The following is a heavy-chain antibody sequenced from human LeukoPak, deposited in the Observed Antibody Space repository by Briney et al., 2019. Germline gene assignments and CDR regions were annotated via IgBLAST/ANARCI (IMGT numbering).Heavy chain of an antibody. D-gene: IGHD3-16*01. CDR3: ARLRGNYFDY. CDR1: GYSFTSYW. V-gene: IGHV5-51*01. CDR2: IYPGDSDI. Sequence: GESLKISCKGSGYSFTSYWIGWVRQVPRKALEWMGIIYPGDSDITYSPSFQGQVTISADKSISTAYLQWSSLKASDTAIYYCARLRGNYFDYWGQGALVTVSS. J-gene: IGHJ4*02.